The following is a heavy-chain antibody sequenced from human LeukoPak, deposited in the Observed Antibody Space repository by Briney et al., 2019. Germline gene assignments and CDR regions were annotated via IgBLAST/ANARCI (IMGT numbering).Heavy chain of an antibody. V-gene: IGHV3-7*03. CDR2: SNQDGSEK. D-gene: IGHD3-16*01. Sequence: GGSLRLSCAASGFTFSGYWMSWVRQAPGKGLEWVANSNQDGSEKNYVDSVKGRFTISRENAKNSLYLQMNSLRAEDTAVYYCARGGWYPEYWVQGTPVTVSS. CDR3: ARGGWYPEY. J-gene: IGHJ4*02. CDR1: GFTFSGYW.